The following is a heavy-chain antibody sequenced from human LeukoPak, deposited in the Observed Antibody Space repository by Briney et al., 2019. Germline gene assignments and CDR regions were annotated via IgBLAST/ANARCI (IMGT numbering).Heavy chain of an antibody. V-gene: IGHV7-4-1*02. Sequence: ASVKVSCKASGYTFTSYGISWVRQAPGQGLEWMGWINTNTGNPTYAQGFTGRFVFSLDTSVSTAYLQISSLKAEDTAVYYCASPGIAVAGTLVGMDVWGQGTTVTVSS. CDR2: INTNTGNP. D-gene: IGHD6-19*01. CDR3: ASPGIAVAGTLVGMDV. J-gene: IGHJ6*02. CDR1: GYTFTSYG.